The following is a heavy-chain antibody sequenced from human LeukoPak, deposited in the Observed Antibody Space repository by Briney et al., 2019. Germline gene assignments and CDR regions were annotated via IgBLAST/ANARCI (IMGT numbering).Heavy chain of an antibody. J-gene: IGHJ3*02. CDR3: ARATYYDFWSGCSYDAFDI. V-gene: IGHV4-30-2*01. D-gene: IGHD3-3*01. Sequence: PSETLSLTCAVSGGSISSGGYSWSWIRQPPGKGLEWIGYIYHSGSTYYNPSLKSRVTISVDRSKNQFSLKLSSVTAADTAVYYCARATYYDFWSGCSYDAFDIWGQGTMVTVSS. CDR2: IYHSGST. CDR1: GGSISSGGYS.